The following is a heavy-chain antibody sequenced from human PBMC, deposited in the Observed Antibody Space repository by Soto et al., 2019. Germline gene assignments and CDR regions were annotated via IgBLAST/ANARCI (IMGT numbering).Heavy chain of an antibody. CDR3: ARDRLGYSYGYDY. CDR2: TSSSSSYT. D-gene: IGHD5-18*01. V-gene: IGHV3-11*05. CDR1: GFTFSDYY. J-gene: IGHJ4*02. Sequence: QVQLVESGGGLVKPGGSLRLSCAASGFTFSDYYMSWIRQAPGKGLEWVSYTSSSSSYTNYADSVKGRFTISRDNAKNSLYLQMNSLRAEDTAVYYCARDRLGYSYGYDYWGQGTLVTVSS.